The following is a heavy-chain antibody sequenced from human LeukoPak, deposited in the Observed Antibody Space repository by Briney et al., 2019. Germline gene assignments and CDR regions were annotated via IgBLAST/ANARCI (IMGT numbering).Heavy chain of an antibody. D-gene: IGHD3-10*01. CDR3: ARENGITMVRGGEETMYNWFDP. CDR2: INTITGNP. CDR1: GYTFTSYA. Sequence: ASVKVSCKASGYTFTSYAMNWVRQAPGQGLEWMGWINTITGNPTYAQGFTGRFVFSLDTSVSTAYLQISSLKAEDTAVYYCARENGITMVRGGEETMYNWFDPWGQGTLVTVSS. J-gene: IGHJ5*02. V-gene: IGHV7-4-1*02.